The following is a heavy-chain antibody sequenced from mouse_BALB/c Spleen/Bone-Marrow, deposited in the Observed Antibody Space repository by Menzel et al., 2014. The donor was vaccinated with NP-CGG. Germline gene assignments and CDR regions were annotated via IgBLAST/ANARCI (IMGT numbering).Heavy chain of an antibody. CDR1: GYTFTSYW. D-gene: IGHD2-2*01. J-gene: IGHJ3*01. V-gene: IGHV1-7*01. Sequence: VQLQQSGAELAKPGASVKMSCEASGYTFTSYWMHWVKQRPGQGLEWIGYINPSTGYTEYNQKFKDKATLTADKSSSTAYMQLSSLTSEDSAVYYCARGVRGYDGFAYWGQGTLVTVSA. CDR3: ARGVRGYDGFAY. CDR2: INPSTGYT.